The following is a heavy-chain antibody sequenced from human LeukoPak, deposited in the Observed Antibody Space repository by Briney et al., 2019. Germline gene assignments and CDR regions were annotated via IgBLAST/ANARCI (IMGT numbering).Heavy chain of an antibody. CDR3: ARHAVYAGSGWAFDY. J-gene: IGHJ4*02. CDR2: IYYSGST. Sequence: SETLSLTCTVSGGSISSYYWSWIRQPPGKGLEWIGYIYYSGSTNYNPSLKSRVTISVDTSKNQFSLNLNSVTAADTAVYYCARHAVYAGSGWAFDYWGQGTLVTVFS. V-gene: IGHV4-59*08. CDR1: GGSISSYY. D-gene: IGHD6-19*01.